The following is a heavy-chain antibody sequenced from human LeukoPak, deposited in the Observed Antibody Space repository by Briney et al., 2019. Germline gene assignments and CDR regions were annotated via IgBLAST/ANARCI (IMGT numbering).Heavy chain of an antibody. J-gene: IGHJ4*02. CDR3: ARYGYCSGDSCCWDY. V-gene: IGHV4-59*08. Sequence: ETLTLTCIASGGSISPYYRSWIRQPPGSGLEWIAYIYYSGSTRFNTSLKSRVAISVRTSNNDAPLKQSSVMGAETAAEYCARYGYCSGDSCCWDYWGQGTLVTVSS. CDR1: GGSISPYY. D-gene: IGHD2-15*01. CDR2: IYYSGST.